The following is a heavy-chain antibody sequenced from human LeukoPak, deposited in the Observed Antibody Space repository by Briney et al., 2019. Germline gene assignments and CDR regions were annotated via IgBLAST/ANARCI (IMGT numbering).Heavy chain of an antibody. CDR2: INPDGNKK. CDR3: AKSSYYDSSGYYREYYFDY. CDR1: GLTFSSSW. D-gene: IGHD3-22*01. V-gene: IGHV3-7*03. J-gene: IGHJ4*02. Sequence: GGSLRLSCAVYGLTFSSSWMDWVRQAPGKGLEWVASINPDGNKKYSADSVKGRFTISRDNAENSLYLQMNSLRAEDTAVYYCAKSSYYDSSGYYREYYFDYWGQGTLVTVSS.